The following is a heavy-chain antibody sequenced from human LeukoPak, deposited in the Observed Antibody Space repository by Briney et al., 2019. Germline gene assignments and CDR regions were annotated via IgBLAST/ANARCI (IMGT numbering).Heavy chain of an antibody. CDR3: ARGIWLRHRPFGY. CDR2: INHSGST. D-gene: IGHD5-12*01. V-gene: IGHV4-34*01. Sequence: SETLSLTCAVYGGSFSGYYWSWIRQPPGKGLEWIGEINHSGSTNYNPSLKSRVTISVDTSKNQFSLKLSSVTAADTAVYYCARGIWLRHRPFGYWGQGTLVTVSS. CDR1: GGSFSGYY. J-gene: IGHJ4*02.